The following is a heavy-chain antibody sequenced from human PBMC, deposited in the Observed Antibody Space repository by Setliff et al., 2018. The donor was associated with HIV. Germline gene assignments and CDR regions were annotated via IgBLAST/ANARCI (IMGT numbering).Heavy chain of an antibody. Sequence: PSETLSLTCVVYRGSFIAYYWTWIRQPPGKGLEWIGEISPSGSTNYNPSLKSRVTIPVDTSENQFSLKLSSVTAADTAVYYCARTPQEVVVVAATRPYYYYYMDVWGKGTTVTVSS. CDR2: ISPSGST. CDR3: ARTPQEVVVVAATRPYYYYYMDV. J-gene: IGHJ6*03. D-gene: IGHD2-15*01. V-gene: IGHV4-34*01. CDR1: RGSFIAYY.